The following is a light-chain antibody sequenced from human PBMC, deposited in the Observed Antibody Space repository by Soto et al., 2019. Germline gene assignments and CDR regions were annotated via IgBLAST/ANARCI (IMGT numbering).Light chain of an antibody. CDR3: QQYGSSPPYT. Sequence: EIVLTQSPGTLSLSPGERATLSCRASQSVSSSYLAWYQQKPGQAPRLLIYGASSRATGIPDRFSGRGSGTDFTLTISRLEPEDFAVYDCQQYGSSPPYTFGQGTKLEIK. J-gene: IGKJ2*01. CDR2: GAS. V-gene: IGKV3-20*01. CDR1: QSVSSSY.